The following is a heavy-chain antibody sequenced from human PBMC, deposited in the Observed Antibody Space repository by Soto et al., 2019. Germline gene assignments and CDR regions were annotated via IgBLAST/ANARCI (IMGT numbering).Heavy chain of an antibody. D-gene: IGHD3-3*01. V-gene: IGHV4-61*01. CDR3: AREGGVLRLSNWLDP. Sequence: SETLSLTCTVSGDSVSSDSYYWSWIRQPPGKGLEWIGYIDHRGSTTYNPSLQSRVTMSINTSENQFSLKLRSVIAADTAIYYCAREGGVLRLSNWLDPWGQGILVTVSS. CDR2: IDHRGST. J-gene: IGHJ5*02. CDR1: GDSVSSDSYY.